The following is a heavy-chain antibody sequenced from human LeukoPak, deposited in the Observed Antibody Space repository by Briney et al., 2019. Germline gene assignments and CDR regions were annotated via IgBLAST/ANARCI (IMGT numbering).Heavy chain of an antibody. V-gene: IGHV4-4*02. Sequence: PSETLSLTCAVSGGSISSSYWWSWVRQPPGKGLEWIGEIYPSGNTNYNPSLKSRVTISIDKFKNQFSLKLSSVTAADTAVYYCARRTSSNYVDSWGQGTLVTVSS. D-gene: IGHD4-11*01. J-gene: IGHJ4*02. CDR1: GGSISSSYW. CDR2: IYPSGNT. CDR3: ARRTSSNYVDS.